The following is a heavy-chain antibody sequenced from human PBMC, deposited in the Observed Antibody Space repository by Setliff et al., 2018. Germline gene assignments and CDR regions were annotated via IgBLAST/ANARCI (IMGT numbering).Heavy chain of an antibody. CDR3: RFWSGYYKNDY. D-gene: IGHD3-3*01. CDR2: IYYSGGA. Sequence: SETLSLTCSVSGDSINHFFWTWVRLSPGKGLEWIGYIYYSGGATYNPSLRGRASIAIGASKAHFSLKLSSVTAADTAVYYCRFWSGYYKNDYWGQGTLVTVSS. J-gene: IGHJ4*02. CDR1: GDSINHFF. V-gene: IGHV4-59*12.